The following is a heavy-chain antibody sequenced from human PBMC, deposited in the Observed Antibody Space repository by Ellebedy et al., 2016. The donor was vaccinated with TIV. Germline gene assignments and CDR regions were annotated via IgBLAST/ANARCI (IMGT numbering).Heavy chain of an antibody. J-gene: IGHJ6*02. D-gene: IGHD6-19*01. Sequence: GESLKISCAASGFTFSSYAMSWVRQAPGKGLEWVSAISGSGCSTYYADSVKGRFTISRDNSKNTLYLQMNSLRAEDTAVYYCAKVGGWLVGPMDDWGQGTTVTVSS. V-gene: IGHV3-23*01. CDR1: GFTFSSYA. CDR3: AKVGGWLVGPMDD. CDR2: ISGSGCST.